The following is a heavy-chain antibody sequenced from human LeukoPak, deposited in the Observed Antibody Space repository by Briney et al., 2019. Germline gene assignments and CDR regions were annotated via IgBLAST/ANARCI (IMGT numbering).Heavy chain of an antibody. CDR3: ARPGSGGSYQRGLRYGMDV. J-gene: IGHJ6*02. CDR2: IYPGDSDT. V-gene: IGHV5-51*01. CDR1: GYSFTSYW. Sequence: GESLKISCKGSGYSFTSYWIDWVRQMPGKGLEWMGLIYPGDSDTRYSPSFQGQVTISADQSINTAYLQWSSLKASDTAMYHCARPGSGGSYQRGLRYGMDVWGQGTTVTASS. D-gene: IGHD2-15*01.